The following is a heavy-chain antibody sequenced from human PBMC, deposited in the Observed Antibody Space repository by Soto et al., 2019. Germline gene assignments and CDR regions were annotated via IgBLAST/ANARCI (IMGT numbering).Heavy chain of an antibody. V-gene: IGHV4-39*01. CDR2: IYYSGST. Sequence: SETLSVTCTVSCGSISTSNYYWGWIRQPPGKGLEWIGTIYYSGSTYYSPSLKSRVTISVDTSKNQFSLKLSSVTAADTAVYSCARLFGSESYPWYFDSWGQGTLVTVSS. D-gene: IGHD3-10*01. J-gene: IGHJ4*02. CDR1: CGSISTSNYY. CDR3: ARLFGSESYPWYFDS.